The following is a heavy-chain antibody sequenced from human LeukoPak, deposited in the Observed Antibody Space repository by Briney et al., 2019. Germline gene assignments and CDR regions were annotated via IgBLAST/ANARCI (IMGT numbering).Heavy chain of an antibody. CDR1: GYTFTSYD. D-gene: IGHD3-9*01. Sequence: ASVKVSCKASGYTFTSYDINWVRQAPGQGLEWRGWINPNSGNTGYAQKFQGRVTMTRNTSTSTAYMELSSLRSEDTAVYYCARGPMGDTYCDIVTVYYLYYYYYMGVWGKGTTVTISS. CDR3: ARGPMGDTYCDIVTVYYLYYYYYMGV. CDR2: INPNSGNT. V-gene: IGHV1-8*01. J-gene: IGHJ6*03.